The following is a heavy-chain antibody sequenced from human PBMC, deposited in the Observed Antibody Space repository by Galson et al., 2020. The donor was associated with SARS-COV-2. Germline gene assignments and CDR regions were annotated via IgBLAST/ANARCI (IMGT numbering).Heavy chain of an antibody. CDR1: GFTFSSYA. CDR2: ISGSGGIT. CDR3: AKGDRITIFGVVILTGFDY. D-gene: IGHD3-3*01. J-gene: IGHJ4*02. V-gene: IGHV3-23*01. Sequence: TGGSLRLSCAASGFTFSSYAMSWVRQAPGKGLEWVSAISGSGGITYYADSVKGRFTISRDNSKNTLYLQMNSLRAEDTAVYYCAKGDRITIFGVVILTGFDYWGQGTLVTVSS.